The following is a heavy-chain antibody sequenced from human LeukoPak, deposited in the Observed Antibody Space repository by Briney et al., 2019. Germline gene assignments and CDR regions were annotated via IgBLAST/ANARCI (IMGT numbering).Heavy chain of an antibody. Sequence: GGSLRLSCAASGFTFSSYATSWVRQAPGKGLEWVSAISGSGGSTYYADSVKGRFTISRDNSKNTLYLQMNSLRAEDTAVYYCAKDLRGRRYQLLRGGLYYYYGMDVWGQGTTVTVSS. V-gene: IGHV3-23*01. CDR1: GFTFSSYA. CDR3: AKDLRGRRYQLLRGGLYYYYGMDV. D-gene: IGHD2-2*01. CDR2: ISGSGGST. J-gene: IGHJ6*02.